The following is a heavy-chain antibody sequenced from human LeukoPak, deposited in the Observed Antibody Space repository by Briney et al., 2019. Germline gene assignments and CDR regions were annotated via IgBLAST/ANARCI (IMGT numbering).Heavy chain of an antibody. D-gene: IGHD3-22*01. V-gene: IGHV3-30-3*01. CDR1: GFTFSSYA. CDR3: ARVRSYYYDSSGYFDY. CDR2: ISYDGSNK. Sequence: PGGSLRLSCAASGFTFSSYAMHWVRQAPGKGLEWVAVISYDGSNKYYADSVKGRFTISRDNSRNTLYLQVNSLRAEDTAVYYCARVRSYYYDSSGYFDYWGQGTLVTVSS. J-gene: IGHJ4*02.